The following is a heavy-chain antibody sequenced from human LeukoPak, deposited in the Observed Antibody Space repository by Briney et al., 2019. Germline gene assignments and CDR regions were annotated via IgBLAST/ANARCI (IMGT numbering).Heavy chain of an antibody. CDR3: AGHPWIQLWTYFDY. D-gene: IGHD5-18*01. V-gene: IGHV1-69*06. J-gene: IGHJ4*02. CDR1: GGTFSSYA. CDR2: IIPIFGTA. Sequence: GASVNVSCKASGGTFSSYAISWVRQAPGQGLEWMGGIIPIFGTANYAQKFQGRVTITADKSTSTAYMELSSLRSEDTAVYYCAGHPWIQLWTYFDYWGQGTLVTVSS.